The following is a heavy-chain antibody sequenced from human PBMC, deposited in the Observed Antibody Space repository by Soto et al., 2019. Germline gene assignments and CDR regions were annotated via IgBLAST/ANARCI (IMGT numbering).Heavy chain of an antibody. D-gene: IGHD3-3*01. CDR2: IIAIFGTA. CDR3: AKDGVAQLLMDV. J-gene: IGHJ6*02. Sequence: QVQLVQSGAEVKKPGSSVKVSCKASGGTFSSYAISLVRQAPGQGLEWMGGIIAIFGTANDAQKFQGRVTSTADEYTSTAYMELSSVRSEDTPVYYCAKDGVAQLLMDVWGQGTTVTVSS. V-gene: IGHV1-69*01. CDR1: GGTFSSYA.